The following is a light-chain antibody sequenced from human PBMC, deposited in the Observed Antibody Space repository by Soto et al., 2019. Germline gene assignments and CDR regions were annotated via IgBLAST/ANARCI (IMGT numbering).Light chain of an antibody. CDR1: SSNIGAGYD. Sequence: QAVVTQPPSVSGAPGQRVTISCTGSSSNIGAGYDVHWYQQLPGTAPKLLIYGNSNRPSGVPDRFSGSKSGTSAPLAITGLRAEDEADYYCQSYDSSLSALYVFGTGTKLTVL. CDR2: GNS. V-gene: IGLV1-40*01. CDR3: QSYDSSLSALYV. J-gene: IGLJ1*01.